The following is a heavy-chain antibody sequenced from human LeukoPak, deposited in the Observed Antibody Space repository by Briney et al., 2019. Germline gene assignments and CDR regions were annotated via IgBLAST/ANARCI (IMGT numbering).Heavy chain of an antibody. J-gene: IGHJ4*02. CDR1: GLTFSSYV. CDR3: AKPRAAWYIFDS. Sequence: GGSLRLSCAASGLTFSSYVMSWVRQTPGKGLEWVSAILESGTTTYYADSVKGRFTISRDNSKNALYLQMNSLRAEDTAVYYCAKPRAAWYIFDSWGQGTLVTVSS. V-gene: IGHV3-23*01. CDR2: ILESGTTT. D-gene: IGHD6-13*01.